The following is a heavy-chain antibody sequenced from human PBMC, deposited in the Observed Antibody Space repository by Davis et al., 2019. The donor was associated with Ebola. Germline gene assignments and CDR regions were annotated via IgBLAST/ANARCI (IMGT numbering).Heavy chain of an antibody. CDR1: GFTFSSYW. CDR2: IKQDGSEK. J-gene: IGHJ4*02. CDR3: ARDRWYGGRIDY. V-gene: IGHV3-7*03. D-gene: IGHD4-23*01. Sequence: GESLKISCAASGFTFSSYWMSWVRQAPGKGLEWVANIKQDGSEKYYVDSVKGRFTISRDNAKNSLYLQMNSLGAEDTAVYYCARDRWYGGRIDYWGQGTLVTVSS.